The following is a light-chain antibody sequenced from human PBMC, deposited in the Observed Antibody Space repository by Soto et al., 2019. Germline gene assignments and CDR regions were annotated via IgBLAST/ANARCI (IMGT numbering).Light chain of an antibody. V-gene: IGKV1-39*01. J-gene: IGKJ3*01. CDR1: QSISSY. Sequence: DIQMTQSPSSLSASVGDRVTITCRASQSISSYLNWYQQKPGKAPKLLIYAASSLQSGVPSRFSGSGSGTDFTLTISSLRAEDFATYYCQQRYSTPFTVGPGTKVDI. CDR3: QQRYSTPFT. CDR2: AAS.